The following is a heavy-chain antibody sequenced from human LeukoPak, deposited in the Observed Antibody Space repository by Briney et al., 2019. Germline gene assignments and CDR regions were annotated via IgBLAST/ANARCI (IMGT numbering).Heavy chain of an antibody. J-gene: IGHJ4*02. CDR2: ISVYNGNT. V-gene: IGHV1-18*01. CDR3: ARDAYTSGADY. CDR1: GYTFSSYG. D-gene: IGHD3-16*01. Sequence: DSVKVFCKASGYTFSSYGISWVRQAPGQGLEWMGWISVYNGNTNNIQKLQGRVTMTRDTSTNTAYMELRSLRSDDTAVYYCARDAYTSGADYWGQGTLVTVSS.